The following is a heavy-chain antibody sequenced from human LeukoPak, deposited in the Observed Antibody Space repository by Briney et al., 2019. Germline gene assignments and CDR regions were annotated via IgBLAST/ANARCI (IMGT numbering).Heavy chain of an antibody. CDR2: ISSSSSTI. V-gene: IGHV3-48*01. CDR1: GFTFSSYS. D-gene: IGHD3-22*01. CDR3: ATRLGLLDDYYYYYMDV. J-gene: IGHJ6*03. Sequence: GGSLRLSCAASGFTFSSYSMNWVRQAPGKGLEWVSYISSSSSTIYYADSVKGRFTISRDNTKNSLYPQMNSLRAEDTAVYYCATRLGLLDDYYYYYMDVWGKGTTVTVSS.